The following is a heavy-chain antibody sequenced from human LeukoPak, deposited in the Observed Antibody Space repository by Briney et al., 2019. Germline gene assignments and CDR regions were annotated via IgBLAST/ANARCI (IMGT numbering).Heavy chain of an antibody. CDR3: AREEWYYFDY. D-gene: IGHD3-3*01. Sequence: PGGSLRLSCAASGFTFSNAWMSWVRQAPGKGLEWVSYISSSGSTIYYADSVKGRFTISRDNAKNSLYLQMNSLGAEDTAVYYCAREEWYYFDYWGQGTLVTVSS. CDR2: ISSSGSTI. CDR1: GFTFSNAW. V-gene: IGHV3-11*04. J-gene: IGHJ4*02.